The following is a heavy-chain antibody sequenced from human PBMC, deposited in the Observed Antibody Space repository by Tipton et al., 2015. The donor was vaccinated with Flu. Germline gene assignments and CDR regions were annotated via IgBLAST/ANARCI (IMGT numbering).Heavy chain of an antibody. CDR1: GGSISSSSSY. J-gene: IGHJ3*01. Sequence: TLSLTCSVSGGSISSSSSYWGWIRQPPGKGLEWIGSIHYGGNTYYNPSLKSRVTISLDTSKNQFSLKLSSVTAADTAVYYCARDLRGYRGYTGGDAFDVWGQGTMVTVSS. V-gene: IGHV4-39*07. D-gene: IGHD5-12*01. CDR2: IHYGGNT. CDR3: ARDLRGYRGYTGGDAFDV.